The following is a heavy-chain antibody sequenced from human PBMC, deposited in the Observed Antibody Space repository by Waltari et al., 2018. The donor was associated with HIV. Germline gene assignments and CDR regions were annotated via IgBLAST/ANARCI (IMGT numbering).Heavy chain of an antibody. CDR2: MKSKSDGTTL. V-gene: IGHV3-15*01. CDR1: GFTFKIAW. J-gene: IGHJ4*02. Sequence: EVQLVESGGGLVKPGGSLRLSCVGSGFTFKIAWINWVRQAPGKGLECVGRMKSKSDGTTLDYCDPVRGRFSISRDDSQNTVFLQMNSLKTEDTAVYYCTRKACSGSYYDSWGQGALVTVSS. D-gene: IGHD1-26*01. CDR3: TRKACSGSYYDS.